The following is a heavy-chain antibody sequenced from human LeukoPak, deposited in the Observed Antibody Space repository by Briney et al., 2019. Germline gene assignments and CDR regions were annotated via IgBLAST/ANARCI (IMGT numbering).Heavy chain of an antibody. D-gene: IGHD3-10*01. CDR1: GGSISSSNW. CDR3: ARQRTYYYGSGSYYKAFDY. V-gene: IGHV4-4*02. J-gene: IGHJ4*02. Sequence: SETLSLTCAVSGGSISSSNWWSWVRQPPGKGLEWIGEIYHSGSTNYNPSLKSRVTISLDKSKNQFSLQLTSVTAADTAVYYCARQRTYYYGSGSYYKAFDYWGQGTLVTVSS. CDR2: IYHSGST.